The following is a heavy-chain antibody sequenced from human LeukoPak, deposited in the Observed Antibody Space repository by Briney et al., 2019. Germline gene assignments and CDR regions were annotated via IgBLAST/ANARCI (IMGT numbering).Heavy chain of an antibody. J-gene: IGHJ6*01. Sequence: PGGSLRLSCAASGFTFSTYWMSWVRQAPGKGLEWVANIKEDESEKYYVDSVKGRFTISRDNAQNSLNLQMNSLRPEDTAMYYCARVRTTGSYYGMDVXGXGTTVTVSS. CDR1: GFTFSTYW. CDR3: ARVRTTGSYYGMDV. D-gene: IGHD3-10*01. V-gene: IGHV3-7*01. CDR2: IKEDESEK.